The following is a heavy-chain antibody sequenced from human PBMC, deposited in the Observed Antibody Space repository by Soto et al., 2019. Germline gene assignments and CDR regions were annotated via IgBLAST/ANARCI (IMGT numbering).Heavy chain of an antibody. J-gene: IGHJ5*02. Sequence: GGSLTLSCAVSGFTFSSYCMHWVRQAPGKGLEWVAVISYDGSNKYYADSVKGRFTISRDNSKNTLYLQMNSLRAEDTAVYYCAKVASPYSSSASNWFDPWGQGTLVTVSS. V-gene: IGHV3-30*18. CDR2: ISYDGSNK. D-gene: IGHD6-6*01. CDR3: AKVASPYSSSASNWFDP. CDR1: GFTFSSYC.